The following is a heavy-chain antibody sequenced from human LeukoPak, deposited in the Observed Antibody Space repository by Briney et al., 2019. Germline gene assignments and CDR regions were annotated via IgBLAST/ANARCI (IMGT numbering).Heavy chain of an antibody. CDR2: IYYSGST. V-gene: IGHV4-59*01. D-gene: IGHD3-10*01. CDR3: ARGLITMVRGWSTCFDR. Sequence: SETLSLTCTVSGGSISSYNWNWIRQPPGKQLEWIGYIYYSGSTNYNPSLKSRVTISVDTSKNQFSLKLSSVTAAGTAVYYCARGLITMVRGWSTCFDRRGRGTLVTVSS. CDR1: GGSISSYN. J-gene: IGHJ5*02.